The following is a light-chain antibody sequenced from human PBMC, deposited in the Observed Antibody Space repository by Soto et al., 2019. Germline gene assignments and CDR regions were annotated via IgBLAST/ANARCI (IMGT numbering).Light chain of an antibody. CDR2: GAS. CDR1: RSINSRY. J-gene: IGKJ2*01. V-gene: IGKV3-20*01. Sequence: EIVLTQSPGTLSLSPGERATLSCRASRSINSRYLAWYQQKPGQAPRLLIYGASSRATGIPDRFSGSGSGTDFTLTISRLEPEDFAGYHCHQYGYSPNTFGQGTKLEIK. CDR3: HQYGYSPNT.